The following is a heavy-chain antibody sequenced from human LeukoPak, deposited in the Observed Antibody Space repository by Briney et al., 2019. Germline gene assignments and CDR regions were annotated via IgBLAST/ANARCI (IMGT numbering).Heavy chain of an antibody. D-gene: IGHD3-10*01. V-gene: IGHV4-39*07. Sequence: SETLSLTCTVSGVSISSSSYYWGWIRQPPGKGLEWIGTIYYSGSTFYNPSLKSRVTISVDTSKNQFSLKLSSVTAADTAVYYCARDVLKLWFGELQPASFDYWGQGTLVTVSS. J-gene: IGHJ4*02. CDR2: IYYSGST. CDR1: GVSISSSSYY. CDR3: ARDVLKLWFGELQPASFDY.